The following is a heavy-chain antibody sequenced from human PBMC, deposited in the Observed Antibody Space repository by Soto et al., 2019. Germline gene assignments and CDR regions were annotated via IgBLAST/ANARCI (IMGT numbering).Heavy chain of an antibody. CDR1: GGSFSGYY. Sequence: PSETLSLTCAVYGGSFSGYYWSWIRQSPGKGLEWIGEINHSGNTNQNPSLKSRVTISVDTSKNQFSLKLRSLTSADTAVYYCARGITMTLTLQEDAPDKVHFDSWGRGTLVTVSS. J-gene: IGHJ4*02. CDR3: ARGITMTLTLQEDAPDKVHFDS. V-gene: IGHV4-34*01. D-gene: IGHD3-22*01. CDR2: INHSGNT.